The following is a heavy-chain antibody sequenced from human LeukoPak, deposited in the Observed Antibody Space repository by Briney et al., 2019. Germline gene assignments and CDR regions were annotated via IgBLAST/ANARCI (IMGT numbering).Heavy chain of an antibody. V-gene: IGHV4-39*07. CDR2: LYYSGST. CDR1: GGSISSSTSY. D-gene: IGHD3-3*01. Sequence: SETLSLTCIVSGGSISSSTSYWGWIRQPPGKGLEWIGTLYYSGSTGYNPSLKSRVTISVDTSKNQFSLKLSSVTAADTAVYFCARGADFWSGYRHYYYYYMDVWGKGTTVTVSS. CDR3: ARGADFWSGYRHYYYYYMDV. J-gene: IGHJ6*03.